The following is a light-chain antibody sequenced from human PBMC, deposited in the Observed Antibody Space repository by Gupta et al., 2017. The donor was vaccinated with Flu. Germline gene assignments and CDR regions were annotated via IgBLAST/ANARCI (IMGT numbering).Light chain of an antibody. Sequence: GTLCLPPTIKATPTCSASQSVNNGYLSWCQQNPGQPPPLFIIYASSRATGVPDGFSGGGCGTDFSLTISRLDQEEFAVYYYQQQDSSPPTFGRGTKVEIK. J-gene: IGKJ4*01. V-gene: IGKV3-20*01. CDR1: QSVNNGY. CDR2: YAS. CDR3: QQQDSSPPT.